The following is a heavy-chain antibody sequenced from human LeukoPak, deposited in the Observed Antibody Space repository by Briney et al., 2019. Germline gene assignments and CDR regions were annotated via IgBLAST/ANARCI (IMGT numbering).Heavy chain of an antibody. D-gene: IGHD3-16*01. J-gene: IGHJ4*02. V-gene: IGHV3-7*01. Sequence: VGSLRVSRAHSGYTFISYWISWVRRAPGKGREWVANIKQDRSEKYYVDSVKDRFTLSRDKAKNSLYLQMNSLRAEDTAVYYCARDYVWGGIDYWGQGTLVTVSS. CDR2: IKQDRSEK. CDR1: GYTFISYW. CDR3: ARDYVWGGIDY.